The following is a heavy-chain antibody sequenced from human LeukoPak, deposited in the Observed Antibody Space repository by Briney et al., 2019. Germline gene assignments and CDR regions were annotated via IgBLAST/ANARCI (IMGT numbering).Heavy chain of an antibody. V-gene: IGHV3-7*01. Sequence: GGSLRLSCAASGFSFGAYWMSWVRQAPGKGLEWVANIKQDESEKYYVDSVKGRFTISRDNAKNSLYLQMNSLRAEDTAVYYCAKEPPGRYCSSTSCFRWFDPWGQGTLVTVSS. CDR1: GFSFGAYW. J-gene: IGHJ5*02. CDR2: IKQDESEK. CDR3: AKEPPGRYCSSTSCFRWFDP. D-gene: IGHD2-2*01.